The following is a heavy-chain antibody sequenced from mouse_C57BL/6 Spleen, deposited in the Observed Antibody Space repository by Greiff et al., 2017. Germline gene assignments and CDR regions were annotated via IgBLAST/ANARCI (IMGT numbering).Heavy chain of an antibody. CDR2: ISGGGGNT. Sequence: EVKLVESGAGLVKPGGSLKLSCAASGFTFSSYTMSWVRQTPEKRLEWVATISGGGGNTYYPDSVKGRFTISRDNAKNTLYLQLSSLRSEDTALYYCAGHGAGTSYFDYWGQGTTLTVSS. V-gene: IGHV5-9*01. J-gene: IGHJ2*01. CDR1: GFTFSSYT. CDR3: AGHGAGTSYFDY. D-gene: IGHD4-1*01.